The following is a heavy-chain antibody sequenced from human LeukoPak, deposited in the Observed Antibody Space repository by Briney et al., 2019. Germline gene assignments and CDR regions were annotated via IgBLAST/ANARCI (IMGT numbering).Heavy chain of an antibody. CDR1: GYSFTGYT. Sequence: ASVKVSCKAPGYSFTGYTMHWVRQAPGQRLEWMGWINAGNGNTKYSQKFQGRVTITRDSSATTAYMELSSLRSEDTAVYYCARWGSGYGYWGQGTLVTVSS. V-gene: IGHV1-3*01. CDR3: ARWGSGYGY. CDR2: INAGNGNT. D-gene: IGHD3-3*01. J-gene: IGHJ4*02.